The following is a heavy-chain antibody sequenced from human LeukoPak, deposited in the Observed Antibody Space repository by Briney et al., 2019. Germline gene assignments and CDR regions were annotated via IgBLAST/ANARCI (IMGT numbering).Heavy chain of an antibody. V-gene: IGHV5-51*01. CDR3: ATPSHQYCSGGSCYGYYYYYMDV. CDR1: GYSFTSYW. CDR2: IYPGDSDT. J-gene: IGHJ6*03. Sequence: GESLKISCKGSGYSFTSYWIGWVRQMPGKGLEWMGIIYPGDSDTRYSPSFQGQVTISADKSISTAYLQWSSLKASDTAMYYCATPSHQYCSGGSCYGYYYYYMDVWGKGTTVTISS. D-gene: IGHD2-15*01.